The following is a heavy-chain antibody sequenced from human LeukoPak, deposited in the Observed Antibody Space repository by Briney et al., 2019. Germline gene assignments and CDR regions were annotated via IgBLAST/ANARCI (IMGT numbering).Heavy chain of an antibody. CDR2: IRYDGSNK. Sequence: GGSLRLSCAASGFTFSSYGMHWVRQAPGKGLEWVAFIRYDGSNKYYADSVKGRFTISRDNSKNTLYLQMNSLRAEGTAVYYCAKVGDYDILTGYYLSGAFDIWGQGTMVTVSS. D-gene: IGHD3-9*01. V-gene: IGHV3-30*02. CDR1: GFTFSSYG. J-gene: IGHJ3*02. CDR3: AKVGDYDILTGYYLSGAFDI.